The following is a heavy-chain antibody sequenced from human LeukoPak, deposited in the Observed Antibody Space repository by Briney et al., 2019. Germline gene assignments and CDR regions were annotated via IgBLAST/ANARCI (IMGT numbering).Heavy chain of an antibody. CDR3: ARRVYGSGSYGDY. CDR2: IYPGDSDT. V-gene: IGHV5-51*01. Sequence: GESLKISCQGSGYIFTSYWIGWVRQMPGKGLEWMGIIYPGDSDTRYNPSFQGQVTISADKSINTAYLQWISLKASDTAMYYCARRVYGSGSYGDYWGQGTLVTVSS. CDR1: GYIFTSYW. D-gene: IGHD3-10*01. J-gene: IGHJ4*02.